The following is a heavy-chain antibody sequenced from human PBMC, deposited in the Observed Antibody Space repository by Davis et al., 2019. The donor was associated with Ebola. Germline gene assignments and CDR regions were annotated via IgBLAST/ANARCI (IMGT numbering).Heavy chain of an antibody. V-gene: IGHV2-5*02. CDR2: IYWDDAK. J-gene: IGHJ4*02. Sequence: SGPTLVKPTQTLTLTCTFSGISLNTSEVSVGWIRQPPGKALEWLALIYWDDAKHYNPSLKSRLTITKDTSKNQVVLTMTNMDPVDTATYYCAHEGGNYYDTSGEPYFDYWGQGILVTVSS. CDR1: GISLNTSEVS. D-gene: IGHD3-22*01. CDR3: AHEGGNYYDTSGEPYFDY.